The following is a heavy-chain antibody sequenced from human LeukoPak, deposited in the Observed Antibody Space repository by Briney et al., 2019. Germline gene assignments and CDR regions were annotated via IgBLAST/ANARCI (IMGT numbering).Heavy chain of an antibody. V-gene: IGHV3-23*01. J-gene: IGHJ4*02. CDR1: GFTFSRSA. D-gene: IGHD6-19*01. CDR3: AKDAVGSTRPGYFDY. CDR2: ISGSGSNT. Sequence: GGSLRLSCAAAGFTFSRSAMSWVRQAPGKGLEWVSAISGSGSNTYYADSVKGRFTISRDNSKNTLYLQMNSLRAEDTAVYYCAKDAVGSTRPGYFDYWGQGTLVTVSS.